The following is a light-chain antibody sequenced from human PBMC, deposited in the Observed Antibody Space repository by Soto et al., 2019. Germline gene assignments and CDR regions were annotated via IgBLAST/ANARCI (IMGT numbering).Light chain of an antibody. CDR3: QQYKRFWT. J-gene: IGKJ1*01. CDR1: QSLLHSNGYNY. Sequence: DIVMTQSPLSLPVTPGEPASISCRSSQSLLHSNGYNYLDWYLQKPGQSPQLLIYLGSTRASGVPSRFSGSGSGTEFTLTISSLQPDDFATYYCQQYKRFWTFGQGTKVDIK. V-gene: IGKV2-28*01. CDR2: LGS.